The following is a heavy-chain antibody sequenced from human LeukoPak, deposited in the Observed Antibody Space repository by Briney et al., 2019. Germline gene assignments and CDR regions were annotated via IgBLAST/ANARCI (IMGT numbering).Heavy chain of an antibody. CDR3: ARVTQWLVLGD. J-gene: IGHJ4*02. V-gene: IGHV3-23*01. Sequence: GGSLRLSCAASGFTFSSYAMSWVRQAPGKGLEWVSAISGSGGSTYYADSVKGRFTISRDNSKNTLYLQMDSLRIEDTAVYYCARVTQWLVLGDWGQGTLVTVSS. CDR1: GFTFSSYA. D-gene: IGHD6-19*01. CDR2: ISGSGGST.